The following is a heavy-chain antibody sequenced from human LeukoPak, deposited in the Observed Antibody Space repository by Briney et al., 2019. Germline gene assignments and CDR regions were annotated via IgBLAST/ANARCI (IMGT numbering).Heavy chain of an antibody. D-gene: IGHD2-2*01. CDR2: INPSGGST. Sequence: GASVKVSCEASGYTFTGYYMHWVRQAPGQGLEWMGIINPSGGSTSYAQKFQGRVTMTRDMSTSTVYMELSSLRSEDTAVYYCARERYICSSTSCYPFDVDPWGQGTLVTVSS. CDR1: GYTFTGYY. CDR3: ARERYICSSTSCYPFDVDP. J-gene: IGHJ5*02. V-gene: IGHV1-46*01.